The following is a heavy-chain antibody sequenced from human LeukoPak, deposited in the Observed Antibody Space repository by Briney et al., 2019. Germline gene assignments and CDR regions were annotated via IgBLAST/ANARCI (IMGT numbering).Heavy chain of an antibody. Sequence: AAVKVSCKASGYTFTSYYMHWVRQAPGQGLEWMGIINPSGGSTSYAQKFQGRVTMTRDTSTSTVYMELSSLRSEDTAVYYCARGSYDYVCGSYRYDWWVDPWGQGSLVTVSS. CDR2: INPSGGST. V-gene: IGHV1-46*01. CDR1: GYTFTSYY. CDR3: ARGSYDYVCGSYRYDWWVDP. D-gene: IGHD3-16*02. J-gene: IGHJ5*02.